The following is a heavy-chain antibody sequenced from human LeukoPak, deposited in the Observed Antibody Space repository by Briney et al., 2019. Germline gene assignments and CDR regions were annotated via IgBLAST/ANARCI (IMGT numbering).Heavy chain of an antibody. CDR3: ARDASRGFDT. V-gene: IGHV3-7*01. D-gene: IGHD5-24*01. CDR2: IKDDGRQK. Sequence: GGSLRLSCAPSGFTFSRYWMTWVRQTPGKGLEWVASIKDDGRQKYYVDSVKGRFTVSRDNAKSSAYLQMDSLRVGDTALYYCARDASRGFDTWGQGTLVTVSS. J-gene: IGHJ4*02. CDR1: GFTFSRYW.